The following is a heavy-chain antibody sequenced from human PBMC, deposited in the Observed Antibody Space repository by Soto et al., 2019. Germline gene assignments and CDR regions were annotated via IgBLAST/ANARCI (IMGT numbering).Heavy chain of an antibody. V-gene: IGHV3-33*05. Sequence: QVQLVESGGGVVQPGTSLRLSCVVSGFTFRSYVIHWVRQAPAKGLEWVALTSYDGSNNFYGDSVKGRFTISRDNSRNTVELQMHSLRLDDTAMSYCTRWGTQGGLDVWGQGTLVSVSS. D-gene: IGHD3-16*01. J-gene: IGHJ4*02. CDR3: TRWGTQGGLDV. CDR1: GFTFRSYV. CDR2: TSYDGSNN.